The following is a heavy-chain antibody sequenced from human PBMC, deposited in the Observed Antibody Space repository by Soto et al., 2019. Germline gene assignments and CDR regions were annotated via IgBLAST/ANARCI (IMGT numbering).Heavy chain of an antibody. CDR3: ARYTNFSPYYHGVDV. CDR2: IYYSGNT. Sequence: QVQLQESGPGLVKPSQSVSLTCTVSGVSISSGDYYWSWIRQPPGKGLEWIGYIYYSGNTNYAPSLGSRLTISIDTYRSQFSRHLMSVTAADTAIYYCARYTNFSPYYHGVDVWGQGTTVTVSS. CDR1: GVSISSGDYY. V-gene: IGHV4-30-4*01. D-gene: IGHD2-8*01. J-gene: IGHJ6*02.